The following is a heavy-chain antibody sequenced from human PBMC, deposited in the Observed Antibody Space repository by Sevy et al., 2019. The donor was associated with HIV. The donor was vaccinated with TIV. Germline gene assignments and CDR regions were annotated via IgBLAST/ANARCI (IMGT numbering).Heavy chain of an antibody. Sequence: GGSLRLSCATSGFKFDDYAMHWVRQAPGKGLEWVSSISWNSGSRDYADSVRGRFTISRDNAKNSVHLQMNNLRPEDTALYYCAKDKLMGYYDSYGMDVWGQGTAVTVSS. CDR2: ISWNSGSR. V-gene: IGHV3-9*01. CDR1: GFKFDDYA. J-gene: IGHJ6*02. CDR3: AKDKLMGYYDSYGMDV.